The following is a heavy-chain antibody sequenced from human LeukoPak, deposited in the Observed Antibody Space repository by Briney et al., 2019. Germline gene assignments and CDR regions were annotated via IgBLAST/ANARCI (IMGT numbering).Heavy chain of an antibody. J-gene: IGHJ4*02. D-gene: IGHD2-21*02. Sequence: AGGSLRLSCAASGFTVSSYGMHWIRQAPGRGLEWVAYIQYSGGVRKYADSVKGRFTISRDNSKNTLLLQMNTLKTEDTAVYYCAKKRPGDGDIFDYWGQGTLLTVSS. CDR2: IQYSGGVR. CDR3: AKKRPGDGDIFDY. CDR1: GFTVSSYG. V-gene: IGHV3-30*02.